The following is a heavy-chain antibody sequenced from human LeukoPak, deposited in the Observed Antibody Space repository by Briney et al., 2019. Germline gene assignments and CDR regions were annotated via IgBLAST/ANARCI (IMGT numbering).Heavy chain of an antibody. D-gene: IGHD4-17*01. Sequence: SETLSLTCAVYGGSFSVYYWSWIRQPPGKGLEWVGEINHSGSTNYNPSLKSRVTISVDTSKNQFSLKLSSVTAADTAVYYCARGYTAVTTPFDYWGQGTLVTVSS. J-gene: IGHJ4*02. CDR1: GGSFSVYY. CDR2: INHSGST. V-gene: IGHV4-34*01. CDR3: ARGYTAVTTPFDY.